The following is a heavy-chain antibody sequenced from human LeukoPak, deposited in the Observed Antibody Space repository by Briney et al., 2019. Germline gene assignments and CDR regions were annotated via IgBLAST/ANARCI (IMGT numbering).Heavy chain of an antibody. V-gene: IGHV1-2*02. CDR2: INPNSGGT. Sequence: ASVKVSCKASGYTFTGYYMHWVRQAPGQGLEWMGWINPNSGGTNYAQKFQGRVTMTRDTSISTAYMELSRLRSDDTAVYYCARDRGSSWVYYYYMDVWGKGTPVTVSS. CDR3: ARDRGSSWVYYYYMDV. D-gene: IGHD6-13*01. J-gene: IGHJ6*03. CDR1: GYTFTGYY.